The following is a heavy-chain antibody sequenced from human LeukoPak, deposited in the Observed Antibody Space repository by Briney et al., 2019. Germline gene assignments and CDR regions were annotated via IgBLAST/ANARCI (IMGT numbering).Heavy chain of an antibody. CDR1: GFTFSSYA. V-gene: IGHV3-23*01. Sequence: GGSLRLSCAASGFTFSSYAMSWVRQAPGKGLEWVSAISGSGGSTYYADSVKGRFIISRDNSKNTLYLQMNSLRAEDTAVYYCAKDFRYDILTGYYWDYWGQGTLVTVSS. J-gene: IGHJ4*02. D-gene: IGHD3-9*01. CDR2: ISGSGGST. CDR3: AKDFRYDILTGYYWDY.